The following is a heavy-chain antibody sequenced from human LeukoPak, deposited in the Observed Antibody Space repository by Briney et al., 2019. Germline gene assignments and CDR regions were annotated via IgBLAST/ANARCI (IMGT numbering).Heavy chain of an antibody. CDR1: GFTFSSYS. CDR2: ISSSSSTI. CDR3: AKGSSDDHIAAAGNHKGYIDY. Sequence: PGGSLRLSCAASGFTFSSYSMNWVRQAPGKGLEWVSYISSSSSTIYYADSVKGRFTISRDNAKNSLYLQMNSLRAEDTALYYCAKGSSDDHIAAAGNHKGYIDYWGQGTLVTVSS. V-gene: IGHV3-48*04. J-gene: IGHJ4*02. D-gene: IGHD6-13*01.